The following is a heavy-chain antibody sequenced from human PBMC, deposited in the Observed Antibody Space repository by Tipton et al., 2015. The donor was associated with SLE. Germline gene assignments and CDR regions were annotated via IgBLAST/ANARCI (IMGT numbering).Heavy chain of an antibody. D-gene: IGHD3-3*01. J-gene: IGHJ4*02. CDR2: IKSKTDGGTT. CDR3: TTRFWSGYYDFDY. Sequence: SLRLSCAASGFTFSNAWMSWVRQAPGKGLEWVGRIKSKTDGGTTDYAAPVKGRFTISRDNSKNTLYLQMNSLKTEDTAVYYCTTRFWSGYYDFDYWGQGTLVTVSS. CDR1: GFTFSNAW. V-gene: IGHV3-15*01.